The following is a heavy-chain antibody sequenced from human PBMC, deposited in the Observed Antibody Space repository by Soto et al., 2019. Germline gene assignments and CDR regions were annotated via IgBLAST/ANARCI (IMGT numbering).Heavy chain of an antibody. D-gene: IGHD4-17*01. J-gene: IGHJ4*02. Sequence: PGGSLRLSCAASGFTFSSYAMSWVRQAPGKGLEWVSAISGSGGSTYYADSVKGRFTISRDNSKNTLYLQMNSLRAEDTAVYYCAKIGGRDYGGDRYYFDYWGQGTLVTVSS. V-gene: IGHV3-23*01. CDR1: GFTFSSYA. CDR3: AKIGGRDYGGDRYYFDY. CDR2: ISGSGGST.